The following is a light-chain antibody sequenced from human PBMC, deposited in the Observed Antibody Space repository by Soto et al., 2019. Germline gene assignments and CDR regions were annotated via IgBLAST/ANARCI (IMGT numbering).Light chain of an antibody. V-gene: IGKV1-33*01. CDR2: DAS. J-gene: IGKJ1*01. CDR3: QQYENLPRT. Sequence: DIQMTQSPSSLSASVGDRVTITCQASQGISNYLNWYQQKPGKAPKLLIYDASNLETGVPSRFIGSGSGTDFTFNISSLQPEDIATYYCQQYENLPRTFGQGTKVEI. CDR1: QGISNY.